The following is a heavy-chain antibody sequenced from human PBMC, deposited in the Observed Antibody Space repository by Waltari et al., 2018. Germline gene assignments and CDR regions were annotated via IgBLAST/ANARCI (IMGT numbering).Heavy chain of an antibody. Sequence: QVQLHESGPGLVKPSETLSLTCTVSGDSVTRGNYYWNWIRQPPGRGLEWIGYIDYSGNTNSNPSLTTRLTISLDTSRNQFSLQMSSVTAADTAVYYCAKYVKYYYAMDVWGQGTTVTVSS. CDR3: AKYVKYYYAMDV. D-gene: IGHD3-16*01. J-gene: IGHJ6*02. V-gene: IGHV4-61*01. CDR2: IDYSGNT. CDR1: GDSVTRGNYY.